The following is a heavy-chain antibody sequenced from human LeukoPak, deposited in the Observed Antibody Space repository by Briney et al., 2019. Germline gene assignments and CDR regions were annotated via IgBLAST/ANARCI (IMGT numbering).Heavy chain of an antibody. CDR3: AREGATYYYDSSGYRPPSGY. J-gene: IGHJ4*02. Sequence: SETLSLTCTVSGGSISSSSYYWGWIRQPPGKGLEWIGSIYYSGSTYYNPSLKSRVTISVDTSNNQFSLKLSSVTAADTAVYYCAREGATYYYDSSGYRPPSGYWGQGTLVTVSS. D-gene: IGHD3-22*01. CDR2: IYYSGST. V-gene: IGHV4-39*07. CDR1: GGSISSSSYY.